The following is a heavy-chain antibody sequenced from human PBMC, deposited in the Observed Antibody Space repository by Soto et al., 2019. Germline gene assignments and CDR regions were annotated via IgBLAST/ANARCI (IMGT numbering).Heavy chain of an antibody. J-gene: IGHJ4*02. CDR1: SGSISSSNW. CDR3: ARGSCSSTSCYHFDY. D-gene: IGHD2-2*01. CDR2: IYHSGST. Sequence: QVQLQESGPGLVKPSGTLSLTCAVSSGSISSSNWWSWVRQPPGKGLEWIGEIYHSGSTNYNPSLKRRVTISVDKSKNQFSLKLSSVTAADTAVYYCARGSCSSTSCYHFDYWGQGTLVTVSS. V-gene: IGHV4-4*02.